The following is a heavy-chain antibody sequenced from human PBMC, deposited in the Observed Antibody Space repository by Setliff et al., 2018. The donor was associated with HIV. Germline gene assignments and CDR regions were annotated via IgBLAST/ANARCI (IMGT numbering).Heavy chain of an antibody. V-gene: IGHV1-24*01. Sequence: ASVKVSCKVSGYALTELSIHWVRQAPGKGLEWMGGFDPQYDKTFYAQKFQGRVTMSEDTSTDTAYMELSSLRSEDTAVYYCATRAYDSRGYLRSRVSGAAFDIWGQGTMVTVSS. CDR1: GYALTELS. J-gene: IGHJ3*02. D-gene: IGHD3-22*01. CDR2: FDPQYDKT. CDR3: ATRAYDSRGYLRSRVSGAAFDI.